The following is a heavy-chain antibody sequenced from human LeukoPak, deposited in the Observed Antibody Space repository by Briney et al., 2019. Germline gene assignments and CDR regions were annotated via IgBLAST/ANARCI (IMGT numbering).Heavy chain of an antibody. Sequence: SETLSLTCAVYGGSFSGYYWSWIRQPPGKGLKWIGEINHSGSTNYNPSLKSRVTISVDTSKNQFSLKLSSVTAADTAVYYCARGYSSGFAPIHFDYWGQGTLVTVSS. CDR2: INHSGST. V-gene: IGHV4-34*01. CDR3: ARGYSSGFAPIHFDY. J-gene: IGHJ4*02. CDR1: GGSFSGYY. D-gene: IGHD6-19*01.